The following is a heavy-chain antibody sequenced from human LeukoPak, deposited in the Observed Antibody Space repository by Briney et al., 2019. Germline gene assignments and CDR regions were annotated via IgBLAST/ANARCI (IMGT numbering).Heavy chain of an antibody. D-gene: IGHD6-19*01. CDR2: ISTDGSKT. CDR1: GFMFSDYA. J-gene: IGHJ4*02. V-gene: IGHV3-64*01. CDR3: ARDRAYGSRGWYFDYYDY. Sequence: GGSLRLSCVASGFMFSDYAVHWVRQAPGEGLEYVSAISTDGSKTSHANSVKGRFTISRDNSKNTLYLQMGSLRVEDMAVYYCARDRAYGSRGWYFDYYDYWGQGTLVTVSS.